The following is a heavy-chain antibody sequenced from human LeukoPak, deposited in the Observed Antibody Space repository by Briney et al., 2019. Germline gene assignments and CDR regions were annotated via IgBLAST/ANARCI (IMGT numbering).Heavy chain of an antibody. Sequence: PGGSLRLSCAASGFNFSDYGMNWLRQAPGKGLEWLSYISTGGRTAKYGGSVKGRFTISRDNARISLYLQMTGLRVEDTPVYICARRGTVPYYSDHGGQGILVAVSS. CDR2: ISTGGRTA. CDR1: GFNFSDYG. V-gene: IGHV3-48*03. J-gene: IGHJ4*02. CDR3: ARRGTVPYYSDH. D-gene: IGHD4-17*01.